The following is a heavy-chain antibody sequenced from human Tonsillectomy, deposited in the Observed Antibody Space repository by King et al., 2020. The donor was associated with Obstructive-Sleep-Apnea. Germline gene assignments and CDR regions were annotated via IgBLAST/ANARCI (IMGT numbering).Heavy chain of an antibody. CDR3: AKGSSSWYLGY. CDR2: ISWNSGNI. V-gene: IGHV3-9*01. D-gene: IGHD6-13*01. J-gene: IGHJ4*02. Sequence: VQLVESGGGLVQPGRSLRLSCSASGFTFDNYAMYWFRQAPGKGLDVVSGISWNSGNIAYADFVKGRFTISRDNAKNSLYLQMNSLRSEDTALYYCAKGSSSWYLGYWGQGTLVTVSS. CDR1: GFTFDNYA.